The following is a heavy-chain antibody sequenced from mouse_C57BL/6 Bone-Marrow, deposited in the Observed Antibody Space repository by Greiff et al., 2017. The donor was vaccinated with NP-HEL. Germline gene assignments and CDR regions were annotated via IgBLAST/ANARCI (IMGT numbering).Heavy chain of an antibody. D-gene: IGHD4-1*01. V-gene: IGHV1-81*01. J-gene: IGHJ3*01. Sequence: QVQLKESGAELARPGASVKLSCKASGYTFTSYGISWVKQRTGQGLEWIGEIYPRSGNTYYNEKFKGKATLTADKSSSTAYMELRSLTSEDSAVYFCARPLGAWFAYWGQGTLVTVSA. CDR1: GYTFTSYG. CDR3: ARPLGAWFAY. CDR2: IYPRSGNT.